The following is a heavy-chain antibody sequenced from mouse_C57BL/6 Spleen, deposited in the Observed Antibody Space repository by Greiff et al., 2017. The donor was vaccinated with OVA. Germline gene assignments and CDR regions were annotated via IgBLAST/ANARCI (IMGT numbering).Heavy chain of an antibody. J-gene: IGHJ3*01. CDR1: GFTFSSYT. CDR3: ARQGAWFAY. CDR2: ISGGGGNT. Sequence: EVKLVESGGGLVKPGGSLKLSCAASGFTFSSYTMSWVRQTPEKRLEWVATISGGGGNTYYPDSVKGRFTISRDNAKNTLYLQMSSLRSEDTALYYCARQGAWFAYWGQGTLVTVSA. V-gene: IGHV5-9*01.